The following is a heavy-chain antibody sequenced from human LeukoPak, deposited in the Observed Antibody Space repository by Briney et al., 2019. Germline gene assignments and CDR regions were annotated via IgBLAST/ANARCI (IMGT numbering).Heavy chain of an antibody. D-gene: IGHD6-19*01. CDR1: GFTFGDYL. CDR3: SRGSGWLSVY. V-gene: IGHV3-49*03. CDR2: INGGTT. Sequence: GGSLRLSCTASGFTFGDYLMSWFRQAPGKGLEWIGFINGGTTEYAASVKGRFTISRDDSTSIAYLQMNSLTTEDTAVYYCSRGSGWLSVYWGQGTLVTVSS. J-gene: IGHJ4*02.